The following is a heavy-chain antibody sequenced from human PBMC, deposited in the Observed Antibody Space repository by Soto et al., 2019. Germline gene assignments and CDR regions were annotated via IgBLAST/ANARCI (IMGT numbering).Heavy chain of an antibody. CDR2: IYYSGST. Sequence: SETLSLTCTVSGGSISSSSYYWGWIRQPPGKGLEWIGSIYYSGSTYYNPSLKSRVTISVDTSKNQFSLKLSSVTAADTAVYYCARSLFNYDFWSGSGWFDPWGQGTLVTVSS. V-gene: IGHV4-39*01. CDR1: GGSISSSSYY. CDR3: ARSLFNYDFWSGSGWFDP. J-gene: IGHJ5*02. D-gene: IGHD3-3*01.